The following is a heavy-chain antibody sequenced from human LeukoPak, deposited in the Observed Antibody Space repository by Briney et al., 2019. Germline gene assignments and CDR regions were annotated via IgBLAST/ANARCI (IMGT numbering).Heavy chain of an antibody. J-gene: IGHJ3*02. V-gene: IGHV3-48*02. CDR2: ISGSSSII. CDR3: TRVDGGFDI. Sequence: GGSLRLSCEGTGFTFSSYSMNWVRQAPGKGLEWVSYISGSSSIIYHADSVKGRFTISRDNAKSSLYLQMNSLRDEDTAVYYCTRVDGGFDIWGQGTMVTVSS. CDR1: GFTFSSYS.